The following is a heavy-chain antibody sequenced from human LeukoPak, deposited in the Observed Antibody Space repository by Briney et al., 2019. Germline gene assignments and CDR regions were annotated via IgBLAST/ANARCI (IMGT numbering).Heavy chain of an antibody. CDR1: GGSISSYY. CDR2: IYYSGST. Sequence: PSETLSLTCTVSGGSISSYYWSWIRQPPGKGLEWIGYIYYSGSTNYNPSLKSRVTISVDTSKNQFSLKLSSVTAADTAVYYCARTYDFWSGPRFDYWGQGTLVTVSS. J-gene: IGHJ4*02. CDR3: ARTYDFWSGPRFDY. V-gene: IGHV4-59*01. D-gene: IGHD3-3*01.